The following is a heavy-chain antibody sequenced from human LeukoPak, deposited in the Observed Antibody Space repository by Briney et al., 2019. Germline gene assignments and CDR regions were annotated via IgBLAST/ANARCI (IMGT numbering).Heavy chain of an antibody. J-gene: IGHJ4*02. D-gene: IGHD3-22*01. CDR3: ARDTMIVVVKVDYFDY. V-gene: IGHV4-39*07. Sequence: PSETLSLTCTVSGGSISSSSYYWGWIRQPPGKGLEWIGSIYYSGSTYYNPSLKSRVTISVDTSKNQFSLKLSSVTAADTAVYYCARDTMIVVVKVDYFDYWGQGTLVTVSS. CDR1: GGSISSSSYY. CDR2: IYYSGST.